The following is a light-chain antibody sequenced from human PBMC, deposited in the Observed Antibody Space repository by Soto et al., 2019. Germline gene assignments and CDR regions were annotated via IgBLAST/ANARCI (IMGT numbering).Light chain of an antibody. CDR2: EVN. J-gene: IGLJ2*01. CDR1: SSDIGGYNY. Sequence: QSALTQPASVSGSPGQSITISCTGNSSDIGGYNYVSWYQQHPGKAPKLMIYEVNNRHSGVSNRFSGSKSGNTASLTISGLQAEDEADYYCSSYTTSTTLIVFGGGTKLTVL. CDR3: SSYTTSTTLIV. V-gene: IGLV2-14*01.